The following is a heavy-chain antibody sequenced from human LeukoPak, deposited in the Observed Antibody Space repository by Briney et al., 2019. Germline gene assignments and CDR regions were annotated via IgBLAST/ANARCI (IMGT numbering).Heavy chain of an antibody. CDR2: INPNSGGT. J-gene: IGHJ5*02. CDR3: ARAAYVSNWFDP. Sequence: ASVKLSCKASGYIFTGYYMQWVRQAPGQGLEWMGWINPNSGGTNYAQKFQGRVTMTRDTSISTAYMELSRLRSDDTAVYYCARAAYVSNWFDPWGQGTLVTVSS. CDR1: GYIFTGYY. D-gene: IGHD2-21*01. V-gene: IGHV1-2*02.